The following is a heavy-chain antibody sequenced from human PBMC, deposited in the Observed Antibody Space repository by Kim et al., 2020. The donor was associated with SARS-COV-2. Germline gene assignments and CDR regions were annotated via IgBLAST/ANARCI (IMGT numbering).Heavy chain of an antibody. J-gene: IGHJ6*02. V-gene: IGHV4-34*01. D-gene: IGHD1-1*01. Sequence: PSLKSRVTISVDSSKNQFSLKLSSVTAADTAVYYCARGVPRLYYYYGMDVWGQGTTVTVSS. CDR3: ARGVPRLYYYYGMDV.